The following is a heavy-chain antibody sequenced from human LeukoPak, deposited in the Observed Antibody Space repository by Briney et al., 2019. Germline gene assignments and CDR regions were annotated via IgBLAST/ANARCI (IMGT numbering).Heavy chain of an antibody. CDR1: GGSLSGYY. Sequence: SETLSLTCAVYGGSLSGYYWSWIRQPPGKGLEWIGEINHSGSTNYNPSLKSRVTISVDTSKNEFSLKVSSVTAADTAVYYCARGSCGDYDMEYYFDYWGQGTLVTVSS. D-gene: IGHD4-17*01. J-gene: IGHJ4*02. CDR2: INHSGST. V-gene: IGHV4-34*01. CDR3: ARGSCGDYDMEYYFDY.